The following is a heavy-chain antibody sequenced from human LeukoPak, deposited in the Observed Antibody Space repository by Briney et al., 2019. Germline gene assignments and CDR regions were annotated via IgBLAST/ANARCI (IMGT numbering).Heavy chain of an antibody. CDR1: GFTFSTYW. CDR2: ISSSSSYI. V-gene: IGHV3-21*06. J-gene: IGHJ4*02. D-gene: IGHD1-7*01. CDR3: ARRAGTTVDY. Sequence: GGSLRLSCAASGFTFSTYWMNWVRQAPGKGLEWVSSISSSSSYIYYADSVKGRFTISRDNAKNSLYLQMNSLRAEDTAVYYCARRAGTTVDYWGQGTLVTVSS.